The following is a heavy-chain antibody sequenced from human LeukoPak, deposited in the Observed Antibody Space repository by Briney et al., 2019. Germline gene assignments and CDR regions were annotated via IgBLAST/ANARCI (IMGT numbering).Heavy chain of an antibody. J-gene: IGHJ4*02. CDR3: AKKEKELHASFDY. CDR1: GFTFSSYA. D-gene: IGHD1-26*01. CDR2: ISGSGGST. Sequence: PGGSLRLSCAASGFTFSSYAMSWVRQAPGKGLEWVSAISGSGGSTYYADSVKGRFTISRDNSKNALYLQMNSLRAEDTAVYYCAKKEKELHASFDYWGQGTLVTVSS. V-gene: IGHV3-23*01.